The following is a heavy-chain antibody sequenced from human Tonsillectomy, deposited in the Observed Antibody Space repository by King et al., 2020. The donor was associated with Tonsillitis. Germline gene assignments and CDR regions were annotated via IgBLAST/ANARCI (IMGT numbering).Heavy chain of an antibody. CDR3: AKVSDYGDYFDY. J-gene: IGHJ4*02. CDR2: IRYDGSNR. V-gene: IGHV3-30*02. D-gene: IGHD4-17*01. CDR1: GFTFSSYG. Sequence: VQLVESGGGVVQPGRSLRLSCAASGFTFSSYGMHWVRQAPGKGLEWVAFIRYDGSNRYYAVSVKGRFTVSRDNSKNTLYLQMNSLRADDTAVYYCAKVSDYGDYFDYWGQGTLVTVSS.